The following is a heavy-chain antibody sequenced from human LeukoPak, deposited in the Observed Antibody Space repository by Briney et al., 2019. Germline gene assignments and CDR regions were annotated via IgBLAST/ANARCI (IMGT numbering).Heavy chain of an antibody. D-gene: IGHD2/OR15-2a*01. J-gene: IGHJ5*01. CDR3: ARGYQSTTYGHFDS. V-gene: IGHV4-4*07. CDR2: IDEDGST. Sequence: KPSETLSLTCSVSGQSITSFRWSWIRQSAAKGLEWMGRIDEDGSTTYNPSLSGRVPVSADTSNNQFSLKLKVVTAADAAVYFCARGYQSTTYGHFDSWGRGIQVTVSS. CDR1: GQSITSFR.